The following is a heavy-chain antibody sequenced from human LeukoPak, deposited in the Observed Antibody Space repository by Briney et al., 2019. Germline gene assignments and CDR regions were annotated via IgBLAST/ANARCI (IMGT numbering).Heavy chain of an antibody. CDR1: GYTFTGYY. CDR3: ARDPTWGEEYYFDY. V-gene: IGHV1-2*02. CDR2: INPNSGGT. J-gene: IGHJ4*02. D-gene: IGHD7-27*01. Sequence: GASVKVSCKASGYTFTGYYMQWVRQAPGQGLEWMGWINPNSGGTNYAQKFQGRVTMTRDTSISTAYMELSRLRSDDTAIYYCARDPTWGEEYYFDYWGQGTLVSVSS.